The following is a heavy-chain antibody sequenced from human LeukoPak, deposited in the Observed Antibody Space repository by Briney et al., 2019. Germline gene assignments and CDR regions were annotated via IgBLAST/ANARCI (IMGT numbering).Heavy chain of an antibody. J-gene: IGHJ6*03. CDR3: AKDDGGSYYPYYYYMDV. V-gene: IGHV3-23*01. CDR1: GFTFSRYW. D-gene: IGHD1-26*01. CDR2: ISGSGGRT. Sequence: GGSLRLSCAASGFTFSRYWMSWVRQAPGKGLEWVSTISGSGGRTYYADSVKGRFTISRDNSKNTLYLQMNSLRAEDTAVYYCAKDDGGSYYPYYYYMDVWGKGTTVTISS.